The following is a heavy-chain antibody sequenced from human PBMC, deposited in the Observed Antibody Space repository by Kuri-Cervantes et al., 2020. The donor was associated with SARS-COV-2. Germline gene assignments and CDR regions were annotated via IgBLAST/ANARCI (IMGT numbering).Heavy chain of an antibody. Sequence: ESLKISCTVSGGSISSSSYYWGWIRQPPGKGLEWIGSIYYSGSTYYNPSLKSRVTISVDTSKNQFSLKLSSVTAADTAVYYCVPAAIRAYGWFDPWGQGTLVTVSS. V-gene: IGHV4-39*01. CDR3: VPAAIRAYGWFDP. J-gene: IGHJ5*02. D-gene: IGHD2-2*02. CDR1: GGSISSSSYY. CDR2: IYYSGST.